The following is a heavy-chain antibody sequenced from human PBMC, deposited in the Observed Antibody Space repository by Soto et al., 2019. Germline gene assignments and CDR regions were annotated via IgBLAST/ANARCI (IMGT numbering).Heavy chain of an antibody. CDR3: ARERTRSVYPHRSHNWFDP. J-gene: IGHJ5*02. CDR1: GGSISSGGYY. CDR2: IYYSGST. V-gene: IGHV4-31*03. Sequence: SETLSLTCTVSGGSISSGGYYWSWIRQHPGKGLEWIGYIYYSGSTYYNPSLKSRVTISVDTSKNQFSLKLSSVTAADTAVYYCARERTRSVYPHRSHNWFDPWGQGTLVTVSS. D-gene: IGHD1-1*01.